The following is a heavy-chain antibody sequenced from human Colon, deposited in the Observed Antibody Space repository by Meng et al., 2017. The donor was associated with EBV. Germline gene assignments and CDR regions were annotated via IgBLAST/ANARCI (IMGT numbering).Heavy chain of an antibody. J-gene: IGHJ4*02. V-gene: IGHV4-39*07. CDR2: IYYRGST. Sequence: APDPGMVKTSHTLSLPCTIPGGSITSTSSYWGGVRQPPGKGLEWIGSIYYRGSTNYNPSLKSRISMSVDMSKNQFSLKVNSVTAADTAIYYCVISSHNWGQGTLVTVSS. D-gene: IGHD3-3*02. CDR1: GGSITSTSSY. CDR3: VISSHN.